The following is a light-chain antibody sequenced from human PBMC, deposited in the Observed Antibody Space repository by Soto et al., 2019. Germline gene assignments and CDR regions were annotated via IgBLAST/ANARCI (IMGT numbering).Light chain of an antibody. V-gene: IGLV1-47*02. CDR2: SDY. J-gene: IGLJ1*01. Sequence: QSVLTQPPSASGTPGQWVTISCSGSSSNIGNGYVYWYQQVPGTAPKLLIYSDYQRPSGVPDRFSGSKSGTSASLAISGLRSEDEGDYYCASWDDSLSGLYVFGTGTKVTVL. CDR3: ASWDDSLSGLYV. CDR1: SSNIGNGY.